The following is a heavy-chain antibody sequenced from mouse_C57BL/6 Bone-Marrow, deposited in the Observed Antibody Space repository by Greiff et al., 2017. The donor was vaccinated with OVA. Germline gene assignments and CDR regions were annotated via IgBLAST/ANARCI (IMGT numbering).Heavy chain of an antibody. CDR2: INPNNGGT. Sequence: EVQLQQSGPELVKPGASVKISCKASGYTFTDYYMNWVKQSHGKSLEWIGDINPNNGGTSYNQKFKGKATLTVDKSSSTAYMELRSLTSEDSAVYYCARGHDGYYQGFDYWGQGTTLTVSS. D-gene: IGHD2-3*01. CDR3: ARGHDGYYQGFDY. J-gene: IGHJ2*01. V-gene: IGHV1-26*01. CDR1: GYTFTDYY.